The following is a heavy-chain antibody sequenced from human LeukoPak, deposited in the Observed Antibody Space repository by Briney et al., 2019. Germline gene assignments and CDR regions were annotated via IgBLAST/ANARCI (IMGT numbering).Heavy chain of an antibody. CDR2: INPNTDDT. J-gene: IGHJ4*02. CDR3: ARPQYYYGSGSYDY. CDR1: GYTFTDYF. D-gene: IGHD3-10*01. Sequence: ASVKVSCEASGYTFTDYFLHWVRQAPGQGLEWMGWINPNTDDTYYPQKFQGRVTMTRDTSITTAYMDLRRLDSDDTAIYYCARPQYYYGSGSYDYWGQGTLVTVSS. V-gene: IGHV1-2*02.